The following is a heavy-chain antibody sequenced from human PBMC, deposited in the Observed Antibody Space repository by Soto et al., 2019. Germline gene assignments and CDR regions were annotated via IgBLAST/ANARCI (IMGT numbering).Heavy chain of an antibody. CDR2: IYYSGST. CDR3: ARILNYYHSSGYSPHFDY. D-gene: IGHD3-22*01. V-gene: IGHV4-31*03. Sequence: SETLSLTCTVSGGSISSGGYYWSWIRQHPGKGLEWIGYIYYSGSTYYNPSLKSRVTISVDTSKNQFSLKLSSVTAADTAVYYCARILNYYHSSGYSPHFDYRGQGTLVTVSS. CDR1: GGSISSGGYY. J-gene: IGHJ4*02.